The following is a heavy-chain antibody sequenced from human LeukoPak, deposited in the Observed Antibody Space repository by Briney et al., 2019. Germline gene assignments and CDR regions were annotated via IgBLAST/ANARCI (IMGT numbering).Heavy chain of an antibody. J-gene: IGHJ1*01. V-gene: IGHV3-9*01. D-gene: IGHD3-16*01. CDR1: GFTFDDYA. CDR3: AKDDDWGRYKH. Sequence: GGSLRLSCAASGFTFDDYAMHWVRQAPGKGLEWVSGISWNSGSIGYADSVKGRFTISRDNSKNTQSLQMNSLRAEDTAVYYCAKDDDWGRYKHWGQGTLVTVSS. CDR2: ISWNSGSI.